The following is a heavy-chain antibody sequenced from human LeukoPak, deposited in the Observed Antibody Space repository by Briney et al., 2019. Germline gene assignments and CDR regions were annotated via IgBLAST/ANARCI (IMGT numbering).Heavy chain of an antibody. CDR2: INPGGGNT. CDR1: GYTFTNYY. Sequence: GASVKASCKASGYTFTNYYMHWVRQAPGQGLEWMGLINPGGGNTNYAQNFQGRVTMTRDTSTSTVYMELSSLRSEDTAIYYCARIRDGYNDAYDIWGQGTVVTVPS. V-gene: IGHV1-46*01. J-gene: IGHJ3*02. D-gene: IGHD5-24*01. CDR3: ARIRDGYNDAYDI.